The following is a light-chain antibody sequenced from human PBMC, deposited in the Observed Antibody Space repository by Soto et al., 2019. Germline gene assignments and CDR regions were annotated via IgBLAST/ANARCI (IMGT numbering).Light chain of an antibody. CDR2: GAS. V-gene: IGKV1-5*01. CDR1: QNIGIS. CDR3: EQYRRYPWT. J-gene: IGKJ1*01. Sequence: DIQMTQSPSTLSASVGDRVTLTCRASQNIGISLAWFQQKPGKAPKLLIYGASSLESGVPSRFSGSGSGTEFTLTISSLQPDDFATYYCEQYRRYPWTFGQGTKVEIK.